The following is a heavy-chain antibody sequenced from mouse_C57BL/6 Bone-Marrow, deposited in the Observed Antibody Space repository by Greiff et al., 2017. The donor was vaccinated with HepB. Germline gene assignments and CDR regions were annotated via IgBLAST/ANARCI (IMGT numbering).Heavy chain of an antibody. CDR1: GFTFSSYG. J-gene: IGHJ3*01. CDR3: ARQSRGGFAY. CDR2: ISSGGSYT. Sequence: EVKVVESGGDLVKPGGSLKLSCAASGFTFSSYGMSWVRQTPDKRLEWVATISSGGSYTYYPDSVKGRFTISRDNAKNTLYLQMSSLKSEDTAMYYCARQSRGGFAYWGQGTLVTVSA. V-gene: IGHV5-6*01.